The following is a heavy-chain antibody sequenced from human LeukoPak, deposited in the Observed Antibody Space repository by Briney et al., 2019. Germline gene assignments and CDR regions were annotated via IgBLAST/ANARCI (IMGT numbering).Heavy chain of an antibody. D-gene: IGHD6-6*01. CDR1: GFTVSSNY. Sequence: GSLRLSCAASGFTVSSNYMSWVRQAPGKGLEWVSVIYSGGSTYYADSVKGRFTISRDNSKNTLYLQMNSLRAEDTAVYYCARGYGNSSPYYYYYYYMDVWGKGTTVTVSS. J-gene: IGHJ6*03. CDR3: ARGYGNSSPYYYYYYYMDV. V-gene: IGHV3-53*01. CDR2: IYSGGST.